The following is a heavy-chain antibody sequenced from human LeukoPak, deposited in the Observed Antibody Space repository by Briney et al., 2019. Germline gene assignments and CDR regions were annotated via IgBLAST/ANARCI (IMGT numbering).Heavy chain of an antibody. Sequence: GGSLRLSCAASGFTLSTYPMSWVRQAPGKGLEWVSGMSGSGGSTYYADFVKGRFTISRDNSKNTLYLQMNTLRAEDTAVYYCAKDRGTYTYDFDYWGQGTLVTVSS. CDR2: MSGSGGST. CDR1: GFTLSTYP. CDR3: AKDRGTYTYDFDY. V-gene: IGHV3-23*01. D-gene: IGHD5-18*01. J-gene: IGHJ4*02.